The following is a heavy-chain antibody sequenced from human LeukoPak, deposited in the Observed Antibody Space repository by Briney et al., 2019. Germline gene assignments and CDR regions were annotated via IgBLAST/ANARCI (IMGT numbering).Heavy chain of an antibody. V-gene: IGHV1-8*03. CDR2: MNPNSGNT. CDR1: GGTFSSYA. D-gene: IGHD3-3*01. J-gene: IGHJ6*03. Sequence: ASVKVSCKASGGTFSSYAISWVRQAPGQGLEWMGWMNPNSGNTGYAQKFQGRVTITRNTSISTAYMELSSLRSEDTAVYYCARVGYPFWSGYSYYYYYMDVWGKGTTVTVSS. CDR3: ARVGYPFWSGYSYYYYYMDV.